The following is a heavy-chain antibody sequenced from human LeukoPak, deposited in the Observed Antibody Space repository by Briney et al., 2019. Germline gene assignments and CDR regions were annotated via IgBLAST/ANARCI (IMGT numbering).Heavy chain of an antibody. CDR1: GGSISSYY. CDR2: IYYSGST. CDR3: ARAFYPGYYSYMAV. V-gene: IGHV4-59*01. D-gene: IGHD3-3*02. Sequence: ASETLSLTCTVSGGSISSYYWSWIRQPPGKGLEWIGYIYYSGSTNYNPSLKSRVTISVDTSKNQFSLKLSSVTAADTAVYYCARAFYPGYYSYMAVWGKGTTVTVSS. J-gene: IGHJ6*03.